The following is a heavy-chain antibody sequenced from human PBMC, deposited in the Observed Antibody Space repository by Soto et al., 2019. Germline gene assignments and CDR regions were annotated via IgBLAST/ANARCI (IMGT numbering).Heavy chain of an antibody. V-gene: IGHV4-39*02. CDR3: GRWRSVAYLGEDGFDL. J-gene: IGHJ3*01. CDR1: GASITKYGYY. D-gene: IGHD3-16*01. CDR2: VYHNGSP. Sequence: SETLSLTCSVSGASITKYGYYWGWIRQPPGKGLEWIASVYHNGSPYYKPSLRSRVTISLDTSENHFSLELNSVTAADTAMYYCGRWRSVAYLGEDGFDLWGRGTMVTVSS.